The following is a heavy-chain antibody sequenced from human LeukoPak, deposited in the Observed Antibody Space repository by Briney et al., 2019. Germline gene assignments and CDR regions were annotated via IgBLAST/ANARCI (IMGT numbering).Heavy chain of an antibody. D-gene: IGHD3-10*01. CDR2: IIPIFGTA. J-gene: IGHJ3*02. CDR1: GGTFSSYA. Sequence: ASVKVSCKASGGTFSSYAISWVRQAPGQGLEWMGGIIPIFGTANYARKFQGRVTITADESTSTAYMELSSLRSEDTAVYYCARENYYGSGSYFNDAFDIWGQGTMVTVSS. CDR3: ARENYYGSGSYFNDAFDI. V-gene: IGHV1-69*13.